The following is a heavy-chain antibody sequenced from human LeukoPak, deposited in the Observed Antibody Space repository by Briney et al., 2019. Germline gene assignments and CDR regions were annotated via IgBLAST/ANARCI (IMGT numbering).Heavy chain of an antibody. CDR2: ISYDGSNK. Sequence: GGSLRLSCAASGFTFSSYAMHWVRQAPGKGLEWVAVISYDGSNKYYADSVKGRFTISRDNSKNTLYLQMNSLRAEDTAVYYCASGRGGSYQTLDYWGQGTLVTVSS. CDR3: ASGRGGSYQTLDY. CDR1: GFTFSSYA. V-gene: IGHV3-30*04. D-gene: IGHD1-26*01. J-gene: IGHJ4*02.